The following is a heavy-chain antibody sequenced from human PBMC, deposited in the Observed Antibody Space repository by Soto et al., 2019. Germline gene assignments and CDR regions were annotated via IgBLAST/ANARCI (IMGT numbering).Heavy chain of an antibody. D-gene: IGHD3-10*01. V-gene: IGHV1-18*01. Sequence: QVQLVQSGAEVKKPGASVKVSCKASGYTFTNYGISWVRQAPGQGLEWMGWINAYNGNTKDAQKPQGRVTMTTDTSTSTAYMELRGLRSDDTAVYYCARDHTMAQFDYCGQGTLVTVSS. CDR3: ARDHTMAQFDY. J-gene: IGHJ4*02. CDR1: GYTFTNYG. CDR2: INAYNGNT.